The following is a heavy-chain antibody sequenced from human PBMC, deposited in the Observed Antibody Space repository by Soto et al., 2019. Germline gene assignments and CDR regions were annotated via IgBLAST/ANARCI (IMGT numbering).Heavy chain of an antibody. CDR3: APSTGTENFDY. Sequence: EVQLVESGGGLVQPGGSLRLSCAASGFTFSSYSMNWVRQAPGKGLEWVSYISSSSSTIYYADSVKGRFTISRDNAKNSLYLQMNSLRAEDTAVYYWAPSTGTENFDYWGQGTLVTVSS. CDR1: GFTFSSYS. J-gene: IGHJ4*02. D-gene: IGHD1-1*01. V-gene: IGHV3-48*01. CDR2: ISSSSSTI.